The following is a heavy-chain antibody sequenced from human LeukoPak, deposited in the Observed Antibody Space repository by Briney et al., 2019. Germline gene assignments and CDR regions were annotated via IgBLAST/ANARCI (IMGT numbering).Heavy chain of an antibody. Sequence: GGSLRLSCAASGFIFSHYSMNWVRQAPGKGLEWVSYITGSSATIYYADSVKGRFTISRDNAKNSLYLQMNSLRAEDTAVYYCVRCLRGRGYSYGYFDYWGQGTLVPVSS. D-gene: IGHD5-18*01. J-gene: IGHJ4*02. CDR2: ITGSSATI. V-gene: IGHV3-48*01. CDR1: GFIFSHYS. CDR3: VRCLRGRGYSYGYFDY.